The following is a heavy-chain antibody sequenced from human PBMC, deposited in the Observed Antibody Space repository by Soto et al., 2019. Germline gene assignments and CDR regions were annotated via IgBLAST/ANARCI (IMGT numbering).Heavy chain of an antibody. D-gene: IGHD6-19*01. J-gene: IGHJ4*02. V-gene: IGHV2-5*01. CDR1: GFSLSSSAVG. CDR3: AHGSGWLFDY. CDR2: IYWNDDK. Sequence: QITLKESGPTLVKPTQTLTLTCSFSGFSLSSSAVGVGWIRQPPGKAPEWLALIYWNDDKQYSPTLKSRFTIPKDTSKNQVVLTMTNTDPVDTARYHCAHGSGWLFDYWGQCILVTVSS.